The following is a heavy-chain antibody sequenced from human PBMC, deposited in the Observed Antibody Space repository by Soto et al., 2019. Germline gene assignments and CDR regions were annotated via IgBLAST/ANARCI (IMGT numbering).Heavy chain of an antibody. CDR3: ATIQRSSPRWGMDV. CDR1: RSAFSSYS. Sequence: PGGSLRLSCVASRSAFSSYSISWVRQAPGKGLEWVSSISVSSSYIYYAASVKGRFTISRDNNATSVYLQMKNLRADDTAVYHCATIQRSSPRWGMDVWGQGTTVTVSS. V-gene: IGHV3-21*01. J-gene: IGHJ6*02. CDR2: ISVSSSYI. D-gene: IGHD2-15*01.